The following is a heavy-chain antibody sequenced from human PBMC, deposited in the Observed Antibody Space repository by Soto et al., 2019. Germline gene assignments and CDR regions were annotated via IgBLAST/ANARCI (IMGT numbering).Heavy chain of an antibody. J-gene: IGHJ4*02. D-gene: IGHD3-22*01. V-gene: IGHV3-23*01. CDR3: AKDLYYYDSTGFDY. CDR2: ISGSGGRT. Sequence: GGSLRLSCAASGFTFSDYAMSWVRQAPGKGLEWVSAISGSGGRTYYADSVKGRFTISRDNSKNTLYLQMNSLRAEDTAVYFCAKDLYYYDSTGFDYWGQGTLVTVSS. CDR1: GFTFSDYA.